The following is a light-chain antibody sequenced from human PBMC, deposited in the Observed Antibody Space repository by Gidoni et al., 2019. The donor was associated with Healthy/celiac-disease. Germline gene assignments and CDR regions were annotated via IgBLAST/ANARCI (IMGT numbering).Light chain of an antibody. CDR2: DAS. J-gene: IGKJ5*01. CDR3: QQRSNWPSIT. V-gene: IGKV3-11*01. CDR1: QSVSSY. Sequence: EIVLTQSPATLSLSPGERATLSCRASQSVSSYLAWYQQKPGQAPRLLIYDASNRATGIPARFSGSVSGTDFTLTISSLEPEDSAVYYCQQRSNWPSITFGQGTRLEIK.